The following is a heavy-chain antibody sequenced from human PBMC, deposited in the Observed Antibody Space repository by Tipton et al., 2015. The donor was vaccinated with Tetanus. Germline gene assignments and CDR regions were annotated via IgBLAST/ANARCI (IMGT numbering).Heavy chain of an antibody. V-gene: IGHV4-39*07. CDR2: IYYSGST. Sequence: TLSLTCTVSGGSISSSSYYWGWIRQPPGKGLEWIGSIYYSGSTYYNPSLKSRVTISVDTSKNQFSLKLSSVTAADTAVYYCARVPIAAAGFYDYWGQGTLVTVSS. J-gene: IGHJ4*02. CDR3: ARVPIAAAGFYDY. D-gene: IGHD6-13*01. CDR1: GGSISSSSYY.